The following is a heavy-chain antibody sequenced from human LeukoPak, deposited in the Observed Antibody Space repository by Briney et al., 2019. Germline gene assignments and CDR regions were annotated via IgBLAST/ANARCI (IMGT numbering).Heavy chain of an antibody. CDR2: IYYSGST. V-gene: IGHV4-59*08. J-gene: IGHJ1*01. D-gene: IGHD5-12*01. CDR1: GGSMRSYY. CDR3: ARGAEKIVAAMSR. Sequence: SETLSLTCTVSGGSMRSYYWSWIRQPPGKGLEWIGYIYYSGSTNYNPSLKSRVTISIDTSKIQFSPKLRSVTAADTAMYYCARGAEKIVAAMSRWGQGTLVTVSS.